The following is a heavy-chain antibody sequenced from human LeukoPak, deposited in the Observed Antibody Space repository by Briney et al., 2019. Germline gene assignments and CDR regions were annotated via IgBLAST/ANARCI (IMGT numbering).Heavy chain of an antibody. CDR2: ISAYNGNT. D-gene: IGHD3-3*01. V-gene: IGHV1-18*01. J-gene: IGHJ4*02. Sequence: GASVKVSCKASGYTFTSYGISWVRQAPGQGLEWMGWISAYNGNTNYAQKLQGRVTMTTDTSTSTAYMELRSLRSDDTAVYYCARGHKVRTYYDFWSGYSAFDYWGQGTLVTVSS. CDR3: ARGHKVRTYYDFWSGYSAFDY. CDR1: GYTFTSYG.